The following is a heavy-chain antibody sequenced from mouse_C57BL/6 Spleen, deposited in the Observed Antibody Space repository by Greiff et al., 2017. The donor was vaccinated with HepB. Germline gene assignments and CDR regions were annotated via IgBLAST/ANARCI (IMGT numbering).Heavy chain of an antibody. CDR3: TTWDYGIRYFDV. Sequence: VHVKQSGAELVRPGASVKLSCTASGFNIKDDYMHWVKQRPEQGLEWIGWIDPENGDTEYASKFQGKATITADTSSNTAYLQLSSLTSEDTAVYYCTTWDYGIRYFDVWGTGTTVTVSS. J-gene: IGHJ1*03. CDR1: GFNIKDDY. CDR2: IDPENGDT. D-gene: IGHD1-1*01. V-gene: IGHV14-4*01.